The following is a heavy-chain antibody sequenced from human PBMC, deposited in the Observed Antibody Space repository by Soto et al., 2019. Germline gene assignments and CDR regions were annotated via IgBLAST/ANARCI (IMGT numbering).Heavy chain of an antibody. D-gene: IGHD3-22*01. CDR2: ISAYNGNT. CDR1: GYTFTSYG. CDR3: ARDEGAIIVVASRSFDY. V-gene: IGHV1-18*01. Sequence: ASVKVPCKASGYTFTSYGISWVRQAPGQGLEWMGWISAYNGNTNYAQKLQGRVTMTTDTSTSTAYMELRSLRSDDTAVYYCARDEGAIIVVASRSFDYWGQGTLVTVSS. J-gene: IGHJ4*02.